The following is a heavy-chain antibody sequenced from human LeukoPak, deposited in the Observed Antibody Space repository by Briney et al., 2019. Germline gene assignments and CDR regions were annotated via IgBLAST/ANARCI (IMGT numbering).Heavy chain of an antibody. CDR2: IHNDGTMG. J-gene: IGHJ6*04. CDR1: GFTFRRLG. Sequence: GGSLRLSCATSGFTFRRLGMQWVRQAPGKGLEWVAVIHNDGTMGQYADSVKGRFTIPKDFSRNTLHLQIHSLRDDDTAVYYCAKEGDEFRGYLDVWGKGTTVIVSS. CDR3: AKEGDEFRGYLDV. D-gene: IGHD5-12*01. V-gene: IGHV3-30*02.